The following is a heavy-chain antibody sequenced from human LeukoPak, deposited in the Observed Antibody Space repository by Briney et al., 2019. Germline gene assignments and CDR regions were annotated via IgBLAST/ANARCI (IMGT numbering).Heavy chain of an antibody. CDR1: GGSFSGYY. D-gene: IGHD5-18*01. V-gene: IGHV4-34*01. CDR2: INHSGST. J-gene: IGHJ4*02. Sequence: SETLSLTCAVYGGSFSGYYWSWTRQPPGKGLEWIGEINHSGSTNYNPSLKSRVTISVDTSKNQFSLKLSSVTAADTAVYYCASGYSYGHFDYWGQGTLVTVSS. CDR3: ASGYSYGHFDY.